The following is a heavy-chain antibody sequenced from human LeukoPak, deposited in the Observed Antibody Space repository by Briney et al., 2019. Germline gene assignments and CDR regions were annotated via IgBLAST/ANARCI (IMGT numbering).Heavy chain of an antibody. CDR1: GFSFSSYD. D-gene: IGHD6-19*01. CDR3: VKGRLTVAGHFDF. CDR2: ITPSGDYT. V-gene: IGHV3-23*01. J-gene: IGHJ4*02. Sequence: GGSLRLSCAASGFSFSSYDMSWVRQAPGKGLEWVSAITPSGDYTWCAESMKGRFSISRDNSKNTLYLQMSSLRAEDTAVYYCVKGRLTVAGHFDFWGQGTLVTVSS.